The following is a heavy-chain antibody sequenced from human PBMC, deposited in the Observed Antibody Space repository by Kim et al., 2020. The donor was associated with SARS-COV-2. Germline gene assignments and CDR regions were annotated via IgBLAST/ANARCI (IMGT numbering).Heavy chain of an antibody. CDR3: ARGGEYYDILTGYYLFDY. CDR1: GGTFSSYA. V-gene: IGHV1-69*13. D-gene: IGHD3-9*01. Sequence: SVKVSCKASGGTFSSYAISWVRQAPGQGLEWMGGIIPIVGTANYAQKFQGRVTITADESTSTAYMELSSLRSEDTAVYYCARGGEYYDILTGYYLFDYWGPGTLVTVSS. CDR2: IIPIVGTA. J-gene: IGHJ4*02.